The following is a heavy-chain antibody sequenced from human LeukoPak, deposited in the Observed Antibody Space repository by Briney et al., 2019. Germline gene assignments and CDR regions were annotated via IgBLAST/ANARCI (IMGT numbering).Heavy chain of an antibody. J-gene: IGHJ5*02. CDR1: GGSISSYY. D-gene: IGHD3-10*01. Sequence: SETLSLTCTVSGGSISSYYWSWIRQPAGKGLEWIGRIYTSGSTNYNPSLKSRVTMSVDTSKNQFSLKLSSVTAADTAVYYCARDGGTYGSGSNWFDPWGQGTLVTVSS. V-gene: IGHV4-4*07. CDR3: ARDGGTYGSGSNWFDP. CDR2: IYTSGST.